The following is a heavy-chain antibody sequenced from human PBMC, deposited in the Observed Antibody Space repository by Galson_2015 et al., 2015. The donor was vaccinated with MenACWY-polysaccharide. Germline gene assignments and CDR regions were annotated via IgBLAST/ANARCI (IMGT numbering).Heavy chain of an antibody. CDR2: INVGNGVA. CDR1: EYIFSRYT. CDR3: AQLGTGTTKVFDN. V-gene: IGHV1-3*01. Sequence: SVKVSCKASEYIFSRYTIHWMRQAPGQRLEWMGWINVGNGVAKYSQKFQGRVTITRDTSANTAYMEVRSLRSEDTGVYFCAQLGTGTTKVFDNWGQGTLVSVSS. J-gene: IGHJ4*02. D-gene: IGHD4-17*01.